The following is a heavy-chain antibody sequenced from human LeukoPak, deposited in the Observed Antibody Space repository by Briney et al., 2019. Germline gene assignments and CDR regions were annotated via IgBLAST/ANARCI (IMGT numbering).Heavy chain of an antibody. Sequence: SQTLSLTCTVSGYSISSGYYWGWIRQPPGKGLEWIGSIYHSGSTYYNPSLKSRVTISVDTSKNQFSLKLSSVTAADTAVYYCARGLRYFDWLLKGEYYFDYWGQGTLVTVSS. D-gene: IGHD3-9*01. CDR2: IYHSGST. CDR1: GYSISSGYY. CDR3: ARGLRYFDWLLKGEYYFDY. V-gene: IGHV4-38-2*02. J-gene: IGHJ4*02.